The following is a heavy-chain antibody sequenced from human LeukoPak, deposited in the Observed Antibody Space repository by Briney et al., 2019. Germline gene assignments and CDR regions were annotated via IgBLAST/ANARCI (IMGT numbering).Heavy chain of an antibody. V-gene: IGHV1-2*02. J-gene: IGHJ5*02. Sequence: SVKVSCKASGYTFTDYYIHWVRQAPGQGLECMGWINPNSGGTNYAQKFQGRVTMTRDTSISTAYLELSRLRTDDTAVHSCARGGSGSYFSWLEHWRQGTLVTVS. CDR2: INPNSGGT. CDR1: GYTFTDYY. CDR3: ARGGSGSYFSWLEH. D-gene: IGHD3-10*01.